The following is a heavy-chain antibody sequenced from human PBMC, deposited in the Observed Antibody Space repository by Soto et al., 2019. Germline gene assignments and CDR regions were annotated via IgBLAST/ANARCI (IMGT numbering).Heavy chain of an antibody. CDR1: GYTFVSYG. D-gene: IGHD3-22*01. Sequence: QVQLVQSGAEVKKPGASVKVSCKASGYTFVSYGISWVRQAPGQGLEWMGWISTYSGHTNYAQKFQGRVTMTTDTSTSTVYMEMRSLRSDDTAVYYCARGAGYHYDSSGYPLWYFDYWGQGTLVTVSS. CDR2: ISTYSGHT. V-gene: IGHV1-18*01. CDR3: ARGAGYHYDSSGYPLWYFDY. J-gene: IGHJ4*02.